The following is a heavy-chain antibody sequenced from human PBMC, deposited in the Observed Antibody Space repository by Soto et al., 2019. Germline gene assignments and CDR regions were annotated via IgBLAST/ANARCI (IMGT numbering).Heavy chain of an antibody. CDR3: ARDFVVVSAAGLYYYGMDV. CDR2: ISAYNGNT. D-gene: IGHD2-2*01. V-gene: IGHV1-18*01. J-gene: IGHJ6*02. Sequence: ASVKVSCKASGYTFTSYGISWVRQAPGQGLEWMGWISAYNGNTNYAQKLQGRVTMTTDTSTSTAYMELRSLRSDDTAVYYCARDFVVVSAAGLYYYGMDVGGQGTTVTVSS. CDR1: GYTFTSYG.